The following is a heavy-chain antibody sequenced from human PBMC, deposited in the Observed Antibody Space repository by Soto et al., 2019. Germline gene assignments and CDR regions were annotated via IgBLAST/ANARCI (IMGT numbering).Heavy chain of an antibody. V-gene: IGHV5-51*01. Sequence: GESLTISCMGSVYSFTNYWIGWVRQMPGKGLEWMGIIYPGDSDIRYSPSFQGQVTISADKSISTAYLQWSGLKASDTAIYYCARQLPYGGNSYYGMDVWGQGTTVTVSS. D-gene: IGHD2-15*01. CDR3: ARQLPYGGNSYYGMDV. CDR2: IYPGDSDI. J-gene: IGHJ6*02. CDR1: VYSFTNYW.